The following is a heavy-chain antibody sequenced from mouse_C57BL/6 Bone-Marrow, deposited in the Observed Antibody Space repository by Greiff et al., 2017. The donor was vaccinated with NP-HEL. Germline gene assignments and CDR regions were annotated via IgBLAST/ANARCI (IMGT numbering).Heavy chain of an antibody. CDR1: GFTFSDYG. D-gene: IGHD2-2*01. J-gene: IGHJ1*03. CDR2: ISSGSSTI. CDR3: ARLYYGYDEYFDV. V-gene: IGHV5-17*01. Sequence: EVKLMESGGGLVKPGGSLKLSCAASGFTFSDYGMHWVRQAPEKGLEWVAYISSGSSTIYYVDTVKGRFTISSDNAKNTLFLQMTSLRSEDTAMYYCARLYYGYDEYFDVWGTGTTVTVSS.